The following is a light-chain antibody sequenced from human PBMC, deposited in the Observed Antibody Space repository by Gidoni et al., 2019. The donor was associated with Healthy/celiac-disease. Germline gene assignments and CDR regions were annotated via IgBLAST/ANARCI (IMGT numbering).Light chain of an antibody. V-gene: IGLV2-14*03. J-gene: IGLJ1*01. CDR1: SRDVVAFSY. CDR3: SSYTDSSTRV. CDR2: DVS. Sequence: QSALTQPASVSGSPGQSITISCTGTSRDVVAFSYVPGCQQPPGKAPKLIIYDVSNRPSGVSNRFSGSKSGNTASLTISGLQAEDEADYYCSSYTDSSTRVFGTGTTVTVL.